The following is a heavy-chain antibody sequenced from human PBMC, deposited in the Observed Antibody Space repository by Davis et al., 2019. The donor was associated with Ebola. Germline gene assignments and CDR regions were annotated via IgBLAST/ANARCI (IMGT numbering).Heavy chain of an antibody. Sequence: ASVKVSCKVSGYTLTELSMHWVRQAPGKGLEWMGGFDPEDGETIYAQKFQGRVTITADKSTSTAYMELSSLRSEDTAVYYCARGTIFGVVTAYYFDYWGQGTLVTVSS. V-gene: IGHV1-24*01. D-gene: IGHD3-3*01. CDR1: GYTLTELS. CDR3: ARGTIFGVVTAYYFDY. J-gene: IGHJ4*02. CDR2: FDPEDGET.